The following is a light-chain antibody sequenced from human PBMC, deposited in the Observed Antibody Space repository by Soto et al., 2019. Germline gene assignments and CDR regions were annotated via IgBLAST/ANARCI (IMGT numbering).Light chain of an antibody. Sequence: EIGLTQSPGTLSLSPVERATLSCRAIPSVSGSNLAWYQQKPGQAPRLLIYDASNRATGIPARFSGSGSGTDFTLTISSLEPEDFAVYYCQQRSNWPLITFGQGTRLEIK. CDR1: PSVSGSN. CDR2: DAS. J-gene: IGKJ5*01. CDR3: QQRSNWPLIT. V-gene: IGKV3-11*01.